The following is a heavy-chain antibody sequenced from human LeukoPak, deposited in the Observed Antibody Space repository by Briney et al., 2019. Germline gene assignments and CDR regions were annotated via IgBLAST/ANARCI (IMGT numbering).Heavy chain of an antibody. J-gene: IGHJ4*02. Sequence: ASVKVSCKTSGYTFTGYYIHWVRQAPGQGLEWMGWINPNSGVPNYAQRFQGRVTMTRDTSISTAYMELSRLRSDDTAVYYCARDGRHYYDSSGYPDYWGQGTLVTVSS. CDR3: ARDGRHYYDSSGYPDY. V-gene: IGHV1-2*02. CDR1: GYTFTGYY. CDR2: INPNSGVP. D-gene: IGHD3-22*01.